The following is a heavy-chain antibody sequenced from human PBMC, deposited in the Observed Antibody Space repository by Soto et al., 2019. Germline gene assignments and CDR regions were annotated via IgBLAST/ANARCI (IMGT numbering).Heavy chain of an antibody. J-gene: IGHJ6*02. V-gene: IGHV1-2*02. D-gene: IGHD6-13*01. CDR3: ARYSRYSSSWYQLNGMDV. CDR2: INPNSGGT. CDR1: GYTFTGYY. Sequence: QVQLVQSGAEVKKPGASVKVSCKASGYTFTGYYMHWVRQAPGQGLEWMGWINPNSGGTNYAQKFQGRVTMTRDTSISTAYMELSRLRSDDTAVYYCARYSRYSSSWYQLNGMDVWGQGTTVTVSS.